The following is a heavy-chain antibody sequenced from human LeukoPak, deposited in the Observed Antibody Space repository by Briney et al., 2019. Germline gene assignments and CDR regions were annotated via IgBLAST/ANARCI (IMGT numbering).Heavy chain of an antibody. CDR1: GFTFSSYG. CDR3: AKDVELSKRWFQQGMMNWFDP. Sequence: PGGSLRLSCAASGFTFSSYGMHWVRQAPGKGLEWVAFIRYDGSNKYYADSVKGRFTISRDNSKNTLYLQMNSLRAEDTAVYYCAKDVELSKRWFQQGMMNWFDPWGQGTLVTVSS. D-gene: IGHD3-10*01. V-gene: IGHV3-30*02. CDR2: IRYDGSNK. J-gene: IGHJ5*02.